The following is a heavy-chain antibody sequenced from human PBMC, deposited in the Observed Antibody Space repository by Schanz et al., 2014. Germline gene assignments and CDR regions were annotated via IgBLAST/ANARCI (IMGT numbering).Heavy chain of an antibody. V-gene: IGHV1-46*01. CDR2: INPSGGST. CDR1: GYTFVSYS. J-gene: IGHJ3*02. CDR3: ARGGGPEDVFDI. Sequence: QVQLVQSGAEVKKPGASVKVSCKASGYTFVSYSMHWVRQAPGQGLEWMGMINPSGGSTTYAQKFQGRLTMTRDTSTSTVYMELSSLRSEDTAVYYCARGGGPEDVFDIWGQGTILTVSS. D-gene: IGHD5-12*01.